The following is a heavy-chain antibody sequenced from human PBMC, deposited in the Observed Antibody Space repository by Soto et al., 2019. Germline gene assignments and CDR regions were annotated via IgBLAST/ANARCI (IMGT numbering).Heavy chain of an antibody. CDR3: ASNTNCGGDCYSASYYYYGMDV. CDR1: GFTFSSNY. V-gene: IGHV3-66*01. D-gene: IGHD2-21*02. CDR2: IYSGGST. Sequence: PGGSLRLSCAASGFTFSSNYMSWVRQAPGKGLEWVSVIYSGGSTYYADSVKGRFTISRDNSKNTLYLQMNSLRAEDTAVYYCASNTNCGGDCYSASYYYYGMDVWGQGTTVTVSS. J-gene: IGHJ6*02.